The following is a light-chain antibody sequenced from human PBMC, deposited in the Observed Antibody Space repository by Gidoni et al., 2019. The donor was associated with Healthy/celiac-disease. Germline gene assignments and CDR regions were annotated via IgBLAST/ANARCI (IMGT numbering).Light chain of an antibody. CDR1: QSLFHTNGYNY. J-gene: IGKJ4*01. CDR3: KQNRRAPLT. CDR2: LGS. Sequence: VMTQSPLSLSVTPGESASISCRSIQSLFHTNGYNYLAWYLQKPGQSPKLLIYLGSHRAPGVPDRFSGSGSGTEFTLTISRVEAEDVGVYFCKQNRRAPLTFXGXTKVE. V-gene: IGKV2-28*01.